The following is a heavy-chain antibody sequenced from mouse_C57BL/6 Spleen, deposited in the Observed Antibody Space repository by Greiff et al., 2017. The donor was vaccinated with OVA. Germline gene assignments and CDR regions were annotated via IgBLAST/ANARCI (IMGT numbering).Heavy chain of an antibody. CDR3: EKGSSYKYFDY. J-gene: IGHJ1*03. V-gene: IGHV1-9*01. CDR2: ILPGSGST. D-gene: IGHD1-1*01. CDR1: GYTFTGYW. Sequence: VKLVESGAELMKPGASVTLSCKATGYTFTGYWIEWVKQRPGHGLEWIGEILPGSGSTNYNEKFTGKATFTADTSSNTAYMQLSSLTTEDSADYYCEKGSSYKYFDYWGKGTTVTVSS.